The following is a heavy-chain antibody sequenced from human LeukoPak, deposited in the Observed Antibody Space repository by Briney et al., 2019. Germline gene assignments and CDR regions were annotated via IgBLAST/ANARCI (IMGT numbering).Heavy chain of an antibody. CDR2: VFFTGTT. V-gene: IGHV4-59*01. D-gene: IGHD3-10*01. CDR1: GGSITSDY. J-gene: IGHJ6*04. Sequence: PSETLSLTCTVSGGSITSDYWTWIRQPPGKGLEWIGYVFFTGTTNYNPSLKSRVAISVDTSNNQFSLHLSSVTAADTALYYCARDQIGEGMDVWGKGTTVTVSS. CDR3: ARDQIGEGMDV.